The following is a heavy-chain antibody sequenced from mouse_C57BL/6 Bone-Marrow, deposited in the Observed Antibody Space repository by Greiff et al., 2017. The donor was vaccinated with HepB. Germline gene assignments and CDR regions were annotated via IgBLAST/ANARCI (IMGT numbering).Heavy chain of an antibody. D-gene: IGHD1-1*01. Sequence: QVQLKQPGTELVKPGASVKLSCKASGYTFTSYWMHWVKQRPGQGLEWIGNINPSNGGTNYNEKFKSKATLTVDKSSSTAYMQLSSLTSEDSAVYFCAREPGLIYYSGPYWYFDVWGTGTTVTVSS. J-gene: IGHJ1*03. V-gene: IGHV1-53*01. CDR2: INPSNGGT. CDR3: AREPGLIYYSGPYWYFDV. CDR1: GYTFTSYW.